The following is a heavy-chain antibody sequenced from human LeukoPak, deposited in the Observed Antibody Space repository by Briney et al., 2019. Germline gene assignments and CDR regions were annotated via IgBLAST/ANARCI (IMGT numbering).Heavy chain of an antibody. V-gene: IGHV1-18*01. CDR3: ARDRSSSWYYFEY. D-gene: IGHD6-13*01. CDR2: ISAYNGNA. CDR1: RYTFTSYA. Sequence: VASVKVSCKASRYTFTSYAFSWVRQAPGQGLEWMGWISAYNGNAKYAQKFQGRVTMTTDTSTSTAYMEVRSLRSDDTAVYYCARDRSSSWYYFEYWGQGALVTVSS. J-gene: IGHJ4*02.